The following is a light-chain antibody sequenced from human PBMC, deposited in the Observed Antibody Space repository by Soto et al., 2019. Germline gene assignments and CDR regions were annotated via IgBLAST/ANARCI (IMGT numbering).Light chain of an antibody. CDR3: CSYAGSSTDVV. CDR2: EGS. V-gene: IGLV2-23*01. J-gene: IGLJ2*01. Sequence: QSALTQPASVSGSPGQSITISCTGTSSDVGSYNLVSWYQQPPGKAPKLLSDEGSKRPSGVSYRFSAYKSGNTATLTISGLHAEDEADDYCCSYAGSSTDVVFGGGTKLTVL. CDR1: SSDVGSYNL.